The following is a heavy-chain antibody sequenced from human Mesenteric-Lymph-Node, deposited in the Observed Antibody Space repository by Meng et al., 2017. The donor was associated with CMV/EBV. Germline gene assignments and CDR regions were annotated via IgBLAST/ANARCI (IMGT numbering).Heavy chain of an antibody. V-gene: IGHV3-74*01. CDR3: ARRTTAGRAFDI. CDR1: GFTFSIYW. CDR2: INNDDNST. D-gene: IGHD6-6*01. Sequence: GRSLRLSCAASGFTFSIYWMHWVRQAPGKGLVWVSHINNDDNSTNYADSVMGRFTISRDNAKNSLYLQMNSLRAEDTAVYYCARRTTAGRAFDIWGQGTMVTVSS. J-gene: IGHJ3*02.